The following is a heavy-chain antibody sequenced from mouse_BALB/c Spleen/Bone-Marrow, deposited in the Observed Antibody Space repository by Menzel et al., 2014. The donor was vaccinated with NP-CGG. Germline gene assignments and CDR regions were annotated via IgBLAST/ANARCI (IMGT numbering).Heavy chain of an antibody. V-gene: IGHV5-17*02. D-gene: IGHD1-1*01. CDR1: GFTFSSFG. Sequence: EVQRVESGGGLVQPGGSRKLSRAASGFTFSSFGMHWVRRAPEKGLEWVAYISSGSSTIYYADTVKGRFTISRDNPKNTLFLQMTSLRSEDTAMYYCARSYYGSSYYFDYWGQGTTLTVSS. CDR3: ARSYYGSSYYFDY. J-gene: IGHJ2*01. CDR2: ISSGSSTI.